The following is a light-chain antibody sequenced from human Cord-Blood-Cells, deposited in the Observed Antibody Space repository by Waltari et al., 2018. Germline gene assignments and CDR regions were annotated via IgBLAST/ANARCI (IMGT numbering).Light chain of an antibody. Sequence: QSALTQPRSVSGSPGQSVTISCTGPSSDVGGYNYVSWYQPHPGKAPKLIIYDDSNRPSGVPDRFSGSKSGNTASLTISGLQAEDEADYYCCSYAGSYTVVFGGGTKLTVL. J-gene: IGLJ2*01. CDR2: DDS. V-gene: IGLV2-11*01. CDR1: SSDVGGYNY. CDR3: CSYAGSYTVV.